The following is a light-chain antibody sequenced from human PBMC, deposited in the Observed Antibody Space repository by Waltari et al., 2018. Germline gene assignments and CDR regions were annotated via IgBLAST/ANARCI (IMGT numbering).Light chain of an antibody. J-gene: IGLJ2*01. CDR2: EVT. CDR3: SSYAGSNIVV. CDR1: SSDVGGYNY. Sequence: QSALSQPPSASGSPGQSVTISCTGTSSDVGGYNYVSWYQQHPGKAPKFVIYEVTKRPSGVPDRFSGSKSGNTASLTVSGLQAEDEADYYFSSYAGSNIVVFGGGTKLTIL. V-gene: IGLV2-8*01.